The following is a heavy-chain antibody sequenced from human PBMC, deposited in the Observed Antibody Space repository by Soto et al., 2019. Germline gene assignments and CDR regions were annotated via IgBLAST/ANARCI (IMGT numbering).Heavy chain of an antibody. CDR3: ASPITVELPNY. J-gene: IGHJ4*02. CDR1: GGSISSSSYY. CDR2: IYYSGST. D-gene: IGHD1-7*01. Sequence: QLQLQESVPGLVKPSETLSLTCTVSGGSISSSSYYWGWIRQPPGKGLEWIGSIYYSGSTYYNPSLKSRVTISVDTAKNQFSLKLSSVTAADTAVYYCASPITVELPNYWGQGTLVTVSS. V-gene: IGHV4-39*01.